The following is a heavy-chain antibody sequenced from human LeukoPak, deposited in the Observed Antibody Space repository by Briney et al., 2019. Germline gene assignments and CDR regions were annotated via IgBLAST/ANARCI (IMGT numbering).Heavy chain of an antibody. Sequence: GGSLRLSCAASGFTFSACSINWVRQAPGKGLEWVSSITGSSTYIYYADSVRGRFTISRDNAKSSLYLQMNSLRAEDTAVYYCARDLYYDASGFYPPDYWGQGTLVTVSS. CDR1: GFTFSACS. D-gene: IGHD3-22*01. V-gene: IGHV3-21*01. J-gene: IGHJ4*02. CDR3: ARDLYYDASGFYPPDY. CDR2: ITGSSTYI.